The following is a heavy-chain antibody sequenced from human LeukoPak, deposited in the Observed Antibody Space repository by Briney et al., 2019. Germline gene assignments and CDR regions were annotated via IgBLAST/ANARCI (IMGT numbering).Heavy chain of an antibody. D-gene: IGHD6-19*01. J-gene: IGHJ4*02. V-gene: IGHV4-59*06. CDR1: GGSISSYY. CDR2: IYYSGST. Sequence: SETLSLTCTVSGGSISSYYWSWIRQHPGKGLEWIGYIYYSGSTYYNPSLKSRVTISVDTSKSQFSLKLSSVTAADTAVYYCARRGPQWLIDYWGQGTLVTVSS. CDR3: ARRGPQWLIDY.